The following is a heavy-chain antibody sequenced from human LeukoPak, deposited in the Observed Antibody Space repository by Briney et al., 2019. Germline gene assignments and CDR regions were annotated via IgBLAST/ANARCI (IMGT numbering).Heavy chain of an antibody. CDR3: AKDGGIAVAGFEY. Sequence: GGSLRLSCAASGFTYSNYAMNWVRQAPGKGLEWVSEISGSGDSTYYADSVKGRFTISRDNSKNTLYLQMNSLRAEDTAVYYCAKDGGIAVAGFEYWGQGTLVTVSS. D-gene: IGHD6-19*01. CDR2: ISGSGDST. J-gene: IGHJ4*02. CDR1: GFTYSNYA. V-gene: IGHV3-23*01.